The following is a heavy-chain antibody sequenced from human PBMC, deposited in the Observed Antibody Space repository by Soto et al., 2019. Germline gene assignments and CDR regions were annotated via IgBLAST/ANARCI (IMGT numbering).Heavy chain of an antibody. Sequence: EVQLVQYGGDLVQPGGSLRLSCVASGFTFSTYWMTCVRQDPGMGLEWVAGIKEDASEEVYVDSVKGRFSIARDNAKNSLYLQLNSLRAEDTAVYYCATAISSPFSNFDSWGQGYLVTVSS. J-gene: IGHJ4*02. CDR1: GFTFSTYW. CDR2: IKEDASEE. D-gene: IGHD2-2*01. V-gene: IGHV3-7*01. CDR3: ATAISSPFSNFDS.